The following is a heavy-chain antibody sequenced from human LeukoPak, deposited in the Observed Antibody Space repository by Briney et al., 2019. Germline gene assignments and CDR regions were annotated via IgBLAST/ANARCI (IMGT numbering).Heavy chain of an antibody. CDR1: GFTFSSYE. Sequence: GGSLRLSCAASGFTFSSYEMNWVRQAPGKGLEWVSYISSSGSTIYYADSVKGRLTISRDNAKNSLYLQMNSLRAEDTAVYYCARAGIAAAGTRNWFDPWGQGTLVTVSS. CDR2: ISSSGSTI. D-gene: IGHD6-13*01. CDR3: ARAGIAAAGTRNWFDP. V-gene: IGHV3-48*03. J-gene: IGHJ5*02.